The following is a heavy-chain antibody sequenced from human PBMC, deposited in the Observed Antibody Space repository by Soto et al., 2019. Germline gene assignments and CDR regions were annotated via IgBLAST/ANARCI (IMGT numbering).Heavy chain of an antibody. CDR3: ARELVSYNSSWFAP. V-gene: IGHV4-4*07. Sequence: KPSETLSLTCSVSGGSVDSSYWTWIRQPAGKGLEWIGRIFSSGTTNYNPSLKSRLTLSVDTSKNMISLKLISVTAADTATYYCARELVSYNSSWFAPWGRGTVVTVSS. CDR2: IFSSGTT. J-gene: IGHJ5*02. D-gene: IGHD1-20*01. CDR1: GGSVDSSY.